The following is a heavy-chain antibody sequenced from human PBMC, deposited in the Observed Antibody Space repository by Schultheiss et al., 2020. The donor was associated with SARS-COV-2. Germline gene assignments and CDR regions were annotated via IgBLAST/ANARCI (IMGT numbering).Heavy chain of an antibody. J-gene: IGHJ4*02. V-gene: IGHV4-34*01. CDR2: ISHNGST. CDR1: GGSFSGYS. D-gene: IGHD1-26*01. CDR3: ARAGDTTPYLDY. Sequence: SETLSLTCALYGGSFSGYSWTWIRQPPGKGLEWIGEISHNGSTKYNPSLESRVAISLDTAKNQFSLKLTSVTAADTAVYYCARAGDTTPYLDYWGQGTLVTVSS.